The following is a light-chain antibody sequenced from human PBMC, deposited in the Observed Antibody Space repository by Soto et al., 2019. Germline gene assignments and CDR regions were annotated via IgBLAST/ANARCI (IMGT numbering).Light chain of an antibody. J-gene: IGKJ1*01. Sequence: IVFNQSPCTLSLSPGETATLSCRASQSVSSSYLAWYQQKPGQAPRLLIYRTSNRATGIPDRFSGSGSGTDFTLTISRLEPEDFAVYWCQQYDSSPRTFGQGTKVDIK. CDR2: RTS. CDR3: QQYDSSPRT. V-gene: IGKV3-20*01. CDR1: QSVSSSY.